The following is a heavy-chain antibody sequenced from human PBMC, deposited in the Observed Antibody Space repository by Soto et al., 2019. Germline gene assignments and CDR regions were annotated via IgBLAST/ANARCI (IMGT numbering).Heavy chain of an antibody. CDR1: GGTFSSYA. Sequence: ASVKVSCKASGGTFSSYAISWVRQAPGQGLEWMGGIIPIFGTANYAQKFQGRVTITADKSTSTAYMELSSLRSEDTAVYSCPSQRLSVVTPSSNWLDPCGQGTMVAVSS. CDR2: IIPIFGTA. D-gene: IGHD2-15*01. V-gene: IGHV1-69*06. CDR3: PSQRLSVVTPSSNWLDP. J-gene: IGHJ5*02.